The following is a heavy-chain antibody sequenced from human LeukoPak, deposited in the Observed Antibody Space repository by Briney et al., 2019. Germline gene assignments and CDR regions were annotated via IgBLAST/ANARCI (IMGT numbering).Heavy chain of an antibody. D-gene: IGHD6-19*01. CDR3: AKMVHAEQWLVPFDY. CDR1: GFTFSNFA. J-gene: IGHJ4*02. V-gene: IGHV3-23*01. Sequence: GGSLRLSCAPSGFTFSNFAMNGGREAPGKGLGWGSTISGSGGSTYYADSVKGRFTISRDNSKNTLYLQMNSLRAEDTAVYYCAKMVHAEQWLVPFDYWGQGTLVTVSS. CDR2: ISGSGGST.